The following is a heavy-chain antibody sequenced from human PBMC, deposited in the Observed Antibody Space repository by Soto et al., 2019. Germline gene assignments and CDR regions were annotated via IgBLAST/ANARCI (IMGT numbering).Heavy chain of an antibody. V-gene: IGHV3-48*01. J-gene: IGHJ6*03. CDR2: ISSSSSTI. D-gene: IGHD3-16*01. CDR1: GFTFSSYS. Sequence: EVQLVESGGGLVQPGGSLRLSCAASGFTFSSYSMNWVRQAPGKGLEWVSYISSSSSTIYYADSVKGQFTISRDNAKNSLYLQINSLRAEDTAVYYCARDGSLRPVALRYYYYMDVWGKGTTVTVSS. CDR3: ARDGSLRPVALRYYYYMDV.